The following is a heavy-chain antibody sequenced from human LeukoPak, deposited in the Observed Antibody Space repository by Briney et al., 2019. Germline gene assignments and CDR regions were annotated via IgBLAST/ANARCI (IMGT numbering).Heavy chain of an antibody. CDR3: AREGDYYYYMDV. CDR2: IYYTGST. Sequence: PSETLSLTCSVSGGSISSYYWSWIRQAPGKGLEWIGYIYYTGSTNYNPSLKSRVTISVDTSKNQFSLKLSSVTAADTAVYYCAREGDYYYYMDVWGKGTTVTVSS. J-gene: IGHJ6*03. CDR1: GGSISSYY. V-gene: IGHV4-59*12.